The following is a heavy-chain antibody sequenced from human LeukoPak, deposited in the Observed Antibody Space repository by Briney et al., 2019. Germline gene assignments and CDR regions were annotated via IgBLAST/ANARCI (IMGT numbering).Heavy chain of an antibody. CDR3: ARGDILPGYDLDY. D-gene: IGHD3-9*01. J-gene: IGHJ4*02. CDR2: IYYSGST. CDR1: GGSISSGDYY. Sequence: SETLSLTCTVSGGSISSGDYYWSWIRQPPGKGLEWIGYIYYSGSTYYNPSLKSRVTISVDTSKNQFSLKLSSVTAADTAVYYCARGDILPGYDLDYWGQGTLVTVSS. V-gene: IGHV4-30-4*01.